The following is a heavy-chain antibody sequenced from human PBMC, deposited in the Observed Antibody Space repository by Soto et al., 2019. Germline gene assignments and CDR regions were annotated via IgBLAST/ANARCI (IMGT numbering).Heavy chain of an antibody. CDR1: GGTFSSCA. Sequence: SVKVSCKASGGTFSSCAISWVRQAPGQGLEWMGGIIPIFGTANYAQKFQGRVTITADESTSTAYMELSSLRSEDTAVYYCAIPYYSNPFYYYYGMDVWGQGPTVTVSS. D-gene: IGHD4-4*01. CDR3: AIPYYSNPFYYYYGMDV. CDR2: IIPIFGTA. V-gene: IGHV1-69*13. J-gene: IGHJ6*02.